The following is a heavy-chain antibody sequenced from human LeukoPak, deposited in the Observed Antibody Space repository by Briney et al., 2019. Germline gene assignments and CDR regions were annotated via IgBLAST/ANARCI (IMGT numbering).Heavy chain of an antibody. D-gene: IGHD6-13*01. CDR1: GFTFSDHV. V-gene: IGHV3-23*01. CDR2: VRASGVGT. Sequence: PGGSLRLSCAASGFTFSDHVMSWVRQAPGKGLEWVSSVRASGVGTHYADSVKGRFTISRDNSKNTLYLQMNSLRAEDTAVYYCARVSAAGDYFDYWGQGTLVTVSS. J-gene: IGHJ4*02. CDR3: ARVSAAGDYFDY.